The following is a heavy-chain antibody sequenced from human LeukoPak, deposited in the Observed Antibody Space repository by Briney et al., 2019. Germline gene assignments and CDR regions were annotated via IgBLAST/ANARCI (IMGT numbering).Heavy chain of an antibody. D-gene: IGHD6-13*01. J-gene: IGHJ4*02. CDR1: GGSISSGGYS. V-gene: IGHV4-30-2*01. CDR3: ARDIAAAGLAFDY. CDR2: IYHSGST. Sequence: SETLSLTCAVSGGSISSGGYSWSWIRQPPGKGLEWIGYIYHSGSTYYNPSLKSRVTISVDRSKNQFSLKLSSVTAADTAVYYCARDIAAAGLAFDYWGQGTLATVSS.